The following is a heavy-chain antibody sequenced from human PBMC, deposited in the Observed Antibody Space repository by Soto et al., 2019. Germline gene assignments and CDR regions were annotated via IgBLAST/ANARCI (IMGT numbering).Heavy chain of an antibody. Sequence: EVQLVESGGGLVQPGGSLRLSCAASGFTVSSNYMSWVRQAPGKGLEWVSLIYSGGSTYYADSVKGRFTISRHNSKNTLYLQMSSLRAEDTAVYYCAKTAKYYDILTGYFDSWGQGTLVTVSS. CDR2: IYSGGST. CDR3: AKTAKYYDILTGYFDS. D-gene: IGHD3-9*01. V-gene: IGHV3-53*04. CDR1: GFTVSSNY. J-gene: IGHJ4*02.